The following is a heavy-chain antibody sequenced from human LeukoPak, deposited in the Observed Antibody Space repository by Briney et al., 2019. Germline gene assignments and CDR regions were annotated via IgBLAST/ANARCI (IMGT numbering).Heavy chain of an antibody. CDR3: AREFLPHQPPLPVGHYMDI. Sequence: SVKVSCKASGGTFSSYAISWVRQAPGQGLEWMGGIIPIFGTANYAQKFQGRVTITTDESTSTAYMELSSLRSEDTAVYYCAREFLPHQPPLPVGHYMDIWGKGTTVTVSS. D-gene: IGHD2-15*01. CDR2: IIPIFGTA. CDR1: GGTFSSYA. J-gene: IGHJ6*03. V-gene: IGHV1-69*05.